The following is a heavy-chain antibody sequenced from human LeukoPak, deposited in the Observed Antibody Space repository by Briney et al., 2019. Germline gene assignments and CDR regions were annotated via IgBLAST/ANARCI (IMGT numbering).Heavy chain of an antibody. J-gene: IGHJ4*02. V-gene: IGHV3-23*01. Sequence: GGSLRLSCAASGFTFSSYAMSWVRQAPGKGLGWVSGISGAGGSTYYADSVKGRFTISRDNSKDTLHLQMNSLRAEDTAIYYCVKLRTGTATNFDYWGQGTLVTVSS. CDR1: GFTFSSYA. CDR3: VKLRTGTATNFDY. D-gene: IGHD1-1*01. CDR2: ISGAGGST.